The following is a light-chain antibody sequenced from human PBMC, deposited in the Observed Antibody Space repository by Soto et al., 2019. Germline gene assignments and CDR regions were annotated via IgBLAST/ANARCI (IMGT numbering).Light chain of an antibody. CDR3: QQYNNYPWT. CDR1: QSISSW. CDR2: DAS. J-gene: IGKJ1*01. Sequence: DIQMTQSPSTLSASVGDRVTITCRASQSISSWLAWYQQKPGKAPKXLIYDASSLESGVPSRFSGSGSGTEFTLTISSLQPDDFATYYCQQYNNYPWTFGQGTKVDIK. V-gene: IGKV1-5*01.